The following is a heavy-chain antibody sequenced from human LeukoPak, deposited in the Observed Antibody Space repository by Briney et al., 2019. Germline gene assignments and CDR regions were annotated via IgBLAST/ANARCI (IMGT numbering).Heavy chain of an antibody. D-gene: IGHD6-19*01. Sequence: GESLKISCKGSGYSFTSYWIAWVRQMPGKGLEWMGIIFPDDSDTRDSPSFQGLVTISADKSISTAYLQWNSLKASDTAMYYCARHSDITVADSWGQGTLVTVSS. CDR2: IFPDDSDT. CDR3: ARHSDITVADS. J-gene: IGHJ5*01. V-gene: IGHV5-51*01. CDR1: GYSFTSYW.